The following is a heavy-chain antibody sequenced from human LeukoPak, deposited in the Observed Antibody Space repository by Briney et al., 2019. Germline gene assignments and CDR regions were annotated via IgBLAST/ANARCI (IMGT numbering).Heavy chain of an antibody. CDR3: AKGSAYDFWSGYHPFDY. J-gene: IGHJ4*02. D-gene: IGHD3-3*01. CDR2: ISGSGGSA. Sequence: GGPLRLSCAASGFTFSSYAMSWVRQAPGKGLEWVSAISGSGGSAYYADSVKGRFTISRDNSKNTLYLQMNSLRAEDTAVYYCAKGSAYDFWSGYHPFDYWGQGTLVTVSS. CDR1: GFTFSSYA. V-gene: IGHV3-23*01.